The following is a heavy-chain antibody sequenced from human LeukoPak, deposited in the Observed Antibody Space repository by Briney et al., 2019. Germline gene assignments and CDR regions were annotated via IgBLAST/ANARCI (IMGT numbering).Heavy chain of an antibody. D-gene: IGHD1-26*01. CDR2: IYSGGST. Sequence: GGSLRLSCAASGFTVSSNYMSWVRQAPGKGLEWVSVIYSGGSTYYADSVKGRFTISRHNSKNTLYLQMNSLRAEDTAMYYCARAPLVGATLYYYYYGMDVWGQGTTVTVSS. CDR3: ARAPLVGATLYYYYYGMDV. V-gene: IGHV3-53*04. CDR1: GFTVSSNY. J-gene: IGHJ6*02.